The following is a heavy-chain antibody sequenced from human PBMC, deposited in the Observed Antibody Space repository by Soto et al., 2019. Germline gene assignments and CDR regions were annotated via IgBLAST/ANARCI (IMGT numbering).Heavy chain of an antibody. V-gene: IGHV4-30-4*01. J-gene: IGHJ4*02. Sequence: SETLSLTCTVSGGSISSGDYYWIGIRQPPGKGLDWIGYIYYSGSNYYNPPLKSRVTISVDTSKNQFSLKLSSVTAADTAVYYCASYAFVSSYRLQGNYWGQGTLVTVSS. CDR2: IYYSGSN. D-gene: IGHD1-26*01. CDR3: ASYAFVSSYRLQGNY. CDR1: GGSISSGDYY.